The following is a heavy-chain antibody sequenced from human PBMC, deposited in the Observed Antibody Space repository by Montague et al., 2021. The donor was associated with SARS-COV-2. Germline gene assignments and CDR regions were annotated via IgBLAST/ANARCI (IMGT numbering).Heavy chain of an antibody. D-gene: IGHD3-16*02. J-gene: IGHJ3*02. Sequence: SLRLSCAASGFTFSSYAMHWVRQAPGKGLEWVAVISYDGSKKYYADSVKGRFTISRDNSKNTLYLQMNSLRAEDTAVYYCAREIIAPDAFDIWGQGTMVTVSS. CDR1: GFTFSSYA. V-gene: IGHV3-30-3*01. CDR3: AREIIAPDAFDI. CDR2: ISYDGSKK.